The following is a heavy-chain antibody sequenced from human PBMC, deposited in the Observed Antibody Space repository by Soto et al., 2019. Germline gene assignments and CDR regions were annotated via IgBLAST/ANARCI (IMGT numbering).Heavy chain of an antibody. D-gene: IGHD2-15*01. Sequence: SETLSLTCTVSGGSISSSSYYWGWIRQPPGKGLEWIGSIYYSGSTYYNPSLKSRVTISVDTSKNQFSLKLSSVTAADTAVYYCASQSSAHYCSGGSCSLRPSTRYAFDIWGQGTMVTVSS. CDR1: GGSISSSSYY. V-gene: IGHV4-39*01. CDR3: ASQSSAHYCSGGSCSLRPSTRYAFDI. CDR2: IYYSGST. J-gene: IGHJ3*02.